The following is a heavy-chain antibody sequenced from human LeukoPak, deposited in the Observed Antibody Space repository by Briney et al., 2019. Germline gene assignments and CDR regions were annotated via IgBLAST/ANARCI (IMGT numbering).Heavy chain of an antibody. CDR3: ATAATTGGSLVFDY. CDR2: ISSGSSYI. Sequence: GGSLRLSCAASGFTFSSYTMSWVRQAPGKGLEWVSSISSGSSYIYYADSVKGRFTISRDNAKNSLYLQMNSLRAEDTAVYYCATAATTGGSLVFDYWGQGTLVTVSS. J-gene: IGHJ4*02. D-gene: IGHD3-16*01. CDR1: GFTFSSYT. V-gene: IGHV3-21*01.